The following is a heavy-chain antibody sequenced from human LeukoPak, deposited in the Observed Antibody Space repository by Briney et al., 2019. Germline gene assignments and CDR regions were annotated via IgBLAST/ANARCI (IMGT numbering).Heavy chain of an antibody. CDR2: ISGSGDNT. CDR1: GFTFSTYA. D-gene: IGHD1-26*01. CDR3: ARGRKLGAPTYFFDY. J-gene: IGHJ4*02. V-gene: IGHV3-23*01. Sequence: PGGSLRLSCAASGFTFSTYAMNWVRQAPGQGLEWVSGISGSGDNTYYADSVRGRFTISRDKSKSTVCLQMNSLGVEDTAIYYCARGRKLGAPTYFFDYWGQGTLVTVSS.